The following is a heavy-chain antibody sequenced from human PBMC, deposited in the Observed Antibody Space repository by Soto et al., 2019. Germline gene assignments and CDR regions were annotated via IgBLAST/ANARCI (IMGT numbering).Heavy chain of an antibody. Sequence: ASVKVSCKASGYTFTGYVISWVRQAPGQGLEWMGWISAYNGNTNYPQKLQGRVTMTTHTSTSTAYMELRSLRSDDTAVYYCARDSCSSTSCYYYYYMDVWGKGTTVTVSS. CDR2: ISAYNGNT. V-gene: IGHV1-18*01. CDR1: GYTFTGYV. CDR3: ARDSCSSTSCYYYYYMDV. J-gene: IGHJ6*03. D-gene: IGHD2-2*01.